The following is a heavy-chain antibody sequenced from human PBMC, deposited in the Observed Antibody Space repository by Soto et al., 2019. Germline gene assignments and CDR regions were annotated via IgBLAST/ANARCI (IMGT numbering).Heavy chain of an antibody. CDR1: GGSISGNGDY. D-gene: IGHD3-22*01. V-gene: IGHV4-39*07. CDR2: IHYSGDT. J-gene: IGHJ4*02. CDR3: ARAGDNSGYADY. Sequence: PSETLSLTCTVSGGSISGNGDYWGWIRQPPGKGLEWIGSIHYSGDTYYNPSLKSRVTISVDTSKNQFSLKLSSVTAADTAVYYCARAGDNSGYADYWGQGPLVTVSS.